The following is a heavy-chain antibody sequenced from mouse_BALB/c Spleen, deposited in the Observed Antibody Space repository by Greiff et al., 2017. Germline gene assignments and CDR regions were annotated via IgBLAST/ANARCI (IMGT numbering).Heavy chain of an antibody. CDR3: TRESGDYCLDY. D-gene: IGHD2-4*01. Sequence: EVKLMESGGGLVKPGGSLKLSCAASGFTFSSYTMSWVRQTPEKRLEWVATISSGGSYTYYPDSVKGRFTISRDNAKNTLYLQMSSLKSEDTAMYYCTRESGDYCLDYWGQGTTVTVSA. J-gene: IGHJ2*01. CDR1: GFTFSSYT. V-gene: IGHV5-6-4*01. CDR2: ISSGGSYT.